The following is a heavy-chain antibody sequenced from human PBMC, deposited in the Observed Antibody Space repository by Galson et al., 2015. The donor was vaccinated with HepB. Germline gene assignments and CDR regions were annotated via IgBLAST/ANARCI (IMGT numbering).Heavy chain of an antibody. Sequence: SLRLSCAASGFTFSSYAMHWVRQAPGKGLEWVAVISYDGSNKYYADSVKGRFTISRDNSKNTLYLQMNSLRAEDTAVYYCARDKAATLSYYYYGMDVRGQGTTVTVSS. V-gene: IGHV3-30*04. D-gene: IGHD6-25*01. CDR1: GFTFSSYA. J-gene: IGHJ6*02. CDR3: ARDKAATLSYYYYGMDV. CDR2: ISYDGSNK.